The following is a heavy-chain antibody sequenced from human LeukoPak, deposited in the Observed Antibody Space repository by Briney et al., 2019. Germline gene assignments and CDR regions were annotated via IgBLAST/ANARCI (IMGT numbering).Heavy chain of an antibody. Sequence: ASVKVSCKASGYTFTSYGISWVRQAPGQGLEWMGWISAYNGNTNYAQKLQGRVTMTTDTPTSTAYMELRSLRSDDTAVYYCARRIAVAGTDWFDPWGQGTLVTVSS. D-gene: IGHD6-19*01. CDR2: ISAYNGNT. CDR1: GYTFTSYG. CDR3: ARRIAVAGTDWFDP. J-gene: IGHJ5*02. V-gene: IGHV1-18*01.